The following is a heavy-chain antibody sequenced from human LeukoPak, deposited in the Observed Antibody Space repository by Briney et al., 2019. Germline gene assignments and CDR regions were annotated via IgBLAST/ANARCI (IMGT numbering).Heavy chain of an antibody. CDR2: IYHTGST. V-gene: IGHV4-59*02. CDR3: ARVPRGGDRFDP. Sequence: SETLSLTCTISGGSVSDYYWSWIRQSPGKGLEWIGYIYHTGSTSYSPSLKSRVTISADTSQNQFSLKLSSVTAADTAVYYCARVPRGGDRFDPWGQGTLVTVSS. D-gene: IGHD3-16*01. J-gene: IGHJ5*02. CDR1: GGSVSDYY.